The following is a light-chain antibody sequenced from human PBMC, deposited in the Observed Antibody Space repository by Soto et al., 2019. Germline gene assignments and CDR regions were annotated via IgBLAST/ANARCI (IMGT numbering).Light chain of an antibody. CDR2: EVS. V-gene: IGLV2-8*01. J-gene: IGLJ2*01. CDR1: SSDVGGYNY. Sequence: QSVLTQPPSASGSPGQSVTISCTGTSSDVGGYNYVSWYQQHPGKAPKLMISEVSKRPSGVPDRFSGSKSGNTASLTVSGLQAEDEADYYCSSFDGNNNLVFGGGTKLTGL. CDR3: SSFDGNNNLV.